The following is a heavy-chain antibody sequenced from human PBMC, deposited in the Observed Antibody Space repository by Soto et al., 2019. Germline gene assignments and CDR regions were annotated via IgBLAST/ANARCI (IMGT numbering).Heavy chain of an antibody. V-gene: IGHV3-74*01. D-gene: IGHD5-12*01. CDR1: GLTFSSYW. J-gene: IGHJ4*02. Sequence: EVQLVESGGGLVQPGGSLRLSCAASGLTFSSYWMHWVRQAPGKGLVWVSRMYTDASSATYADSVKGRFTISRDNAKNTLFLQIYSLRTEDTAVYYCVRGKSGYGNFDYWGEGTLVTVSS. CDR2: MYTDASSA. CDR3: VRGKSGYGNFDY.